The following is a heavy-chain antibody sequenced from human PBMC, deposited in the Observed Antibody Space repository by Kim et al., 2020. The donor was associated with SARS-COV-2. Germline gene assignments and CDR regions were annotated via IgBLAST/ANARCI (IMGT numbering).Heavy chain of an antibody. CDR3: ARDIVDIVAPGYHAFDI. V-gene: IGHV4-59*01. D-gene: IGHD5-12*01. J-gene: IGHJ3*02. Sequence: LKSRVTISVDTSKNQFSLKLSSVTAADTAVYYCARDIVDIVAPGYHAFDIWGQGTMVTVSS.